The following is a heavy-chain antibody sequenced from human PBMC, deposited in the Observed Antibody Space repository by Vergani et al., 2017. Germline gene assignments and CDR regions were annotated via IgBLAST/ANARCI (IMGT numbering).Heavy chain of an antibody. CDR2: ISSSSSTI. Sequence: EVQLVESGGGLVQPGGSLRLSCAASGFTFSSYSMNWVRQAPGKGLEWVSYISSSSSTIYYADSVKGRFTISRDNAKNSLYLQMNSLRDEDTAVYYCARVGGITIFGVFPPAYWGQGTLVTVSS. CDR1: GFTFSSYS. J-gene: IGHJ4*02. CDR3: ARVGGITIFGVFPPAY. D-gene: IGHD3-3*01. V-gene: IGHV3-48*02.